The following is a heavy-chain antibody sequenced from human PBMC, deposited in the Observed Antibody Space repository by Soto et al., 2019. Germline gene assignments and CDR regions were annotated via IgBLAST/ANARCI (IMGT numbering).Heavy chain of an antibody. CDR2: ISHDGGAT. V-gene: IGHV3-30*18. CDR1: GFTFSTSG. CDR3: AKDWGSSGWYNWFDP. D-gene: IGHD6-13*01. J-gene: IGHJ5*02. Sequence: QVQLVESGGGVVQSGRSLRLSCAASGFTFSTSGMHWIRQAPGKGLEWVAMISHDGGATYYVDSVKGRFTISRDTDKNPPHLQMDSLRPEDTATYYCAKDWGSSGWYNWFDPWGQGTLVTVSS.